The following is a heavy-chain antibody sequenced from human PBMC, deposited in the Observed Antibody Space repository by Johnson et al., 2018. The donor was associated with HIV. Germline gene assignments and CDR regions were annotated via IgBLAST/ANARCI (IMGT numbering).Heavy chain of an antibody. CDR2: ISWNSGSI. CDR1: GFTFSNYA. Sequence: VQLVESGGGVVQPGGSLRLSCATSGFTFSNYAMHWVRQAPGKGLEWVSGISWNSGSIGYADSVKGRFTISRDNAKNSLYLQMNSLRAEDTAVYYCAKDHYYYDSSGSAIDAFDIWGQGTMVTVSS. V-gene: IGHV3-9*01. J-gene: IGHJ3*02. D-gene: IGHD3-22*01. CDR3: AKDHYYYDSSGSAIDAFDI.